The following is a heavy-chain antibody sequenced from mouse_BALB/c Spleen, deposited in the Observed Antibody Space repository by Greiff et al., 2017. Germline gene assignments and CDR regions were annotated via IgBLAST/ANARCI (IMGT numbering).Heavy chain of an antibody. Sequence: EVKLVESGPSLVKPSQTLSLTCSVTGDSITSGYWNWIRKFPGNKLEYMGYISYSGSTYYNPSLKSRISITRDTSKNQYYLQLNSVTTEDTATYYCAGYGYDVKAMDYWGQGTSVTVSS. D-gene: IGHD2-2*01. J-gene: IGHJ4*01. CDR1: GDSITSGY. CDR2: ISYSGST. V-gene: IGHV3-8*02. CDR3: AGYGYDVKAMDY.